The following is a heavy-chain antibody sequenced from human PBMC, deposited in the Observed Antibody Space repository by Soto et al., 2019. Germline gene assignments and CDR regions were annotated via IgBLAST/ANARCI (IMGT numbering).Heavy chain of an antibody. J-gene: IGHJ4*01. CDR2: IYYSGST. CDR3: EGVRDAEQSYFEY. D-gene: IGHD6-19*01. V-gene: IGHV4-39*01. CDR1: GGSISSSNSY. Sequence: SETLSLTCTVSGGSISSSNSYWGWILHPPGKGLEWIGSIYYSGSTYYNPSLKSRVTISVDTSKNQFSLELSSETAADTAVYYCEGVRDAEQSYFEYWGQQTLVIVSS.